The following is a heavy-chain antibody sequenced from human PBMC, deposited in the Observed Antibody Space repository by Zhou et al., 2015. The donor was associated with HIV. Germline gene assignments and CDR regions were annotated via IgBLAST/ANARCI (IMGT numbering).Heavy chain of an antibody. CDR1: GGTFSNFA. CDR3: AREGWGSWYLDL. V-gene: IGHV1-69*06. J-gene: IGHJ2*01. D-gene: IGHD7-27*01. CDR2: IIPLFGTV. Sequence: QVQLVQSGAEVRKPGSSVKVSCKTSGGTFSNFAITWVRQAPGQGLEWMGGIIPLFGTVKYAQKFQGRVTITADKSTGTAYMELSSLRSEDTAAYYCAREGWGSWYLDLWGRGTLVSVSS.